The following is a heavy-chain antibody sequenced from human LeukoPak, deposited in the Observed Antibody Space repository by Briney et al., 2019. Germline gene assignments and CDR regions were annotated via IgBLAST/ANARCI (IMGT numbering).Heavy chain of an antibody. CDR1: GFTFSSYS. CDR3: AIGGYSGYEADY. Sequence: TPGGSLILSCAASGFTFSSYSMNWVRQAPGKGLEWVSSISSSSSYIYYADSVKGRFTISRDSAKNSLYLQMNSLRAEDTAVYYCAIGGYSGYEADYWGQGTLVTVSS. D-gene: IGHD5-12*01. CDR2: ISSSSSYI. J-gene: IGHJ4*02. V-gene: IGHV3-21*01.